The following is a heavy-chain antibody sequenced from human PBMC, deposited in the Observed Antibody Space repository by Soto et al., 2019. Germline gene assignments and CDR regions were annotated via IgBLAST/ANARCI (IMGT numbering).Heavy chain of an antibody. V-gene: IGHV3-23*01. D-gene: IGHD2-2*01. J-gene: IGHJ4*02. Sequence: GGSLRLSCAASGFTFSSYAMSWVRQAPGKGLEWVSAISGSGGSTYYADSVKGRFTISRDNSKNTLYLQMNSLRAEDTAVYYCAKAYCSSTSCYVGWTYFDYWGQGTLVTVSS. CDR2: ISGSGGST. CDR3: AKAYCSSTSCYVGWTYFDY. CDR1: GFTFSSYA.